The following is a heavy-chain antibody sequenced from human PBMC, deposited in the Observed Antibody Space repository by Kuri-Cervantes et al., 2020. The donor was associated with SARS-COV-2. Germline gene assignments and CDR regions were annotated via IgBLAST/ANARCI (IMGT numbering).Heavy chain of an antibody. V-gene: IGHV3-7*01. D-gene: IGHD3-22*01. CDR3: TRYSYYDGAGYRQDAFDM. Sequence: GESLKISCAASGFTFSSYWMSWVRQAPGKGLEWVANIKQDGSEKYYVDSVRGRFTISRDNAKNSLYLQMNSLRAEDTAVYYCTRYSYYDGAGYRQDAFDMWGQGTMVTVSS. CDR1: GFTFSSYW. J-gene: IGHJ3*02. CDR2: IKQDGSEK.